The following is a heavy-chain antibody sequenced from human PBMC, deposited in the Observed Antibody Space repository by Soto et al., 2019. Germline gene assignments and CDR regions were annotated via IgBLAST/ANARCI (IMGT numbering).Heavy chain of an antibody. CDR1: GGTFSSYA. V-gene: IGHV1-69*13. J-gene: IGHJ4*02. CDR3: ATDLSITGTSDFDY. Sequence: SVKVSCKASGGTFSSYAISWVRQAPGQGLEWMGGIIPIFGTANYAQKFQGRVTITADESTSTAYMELSSLRSEDTAVYYCATDLSITGTSDFDYWGQGTLVTVSS. D-gene: IGHD1-7*01. CDR2: IIPIFGTA.